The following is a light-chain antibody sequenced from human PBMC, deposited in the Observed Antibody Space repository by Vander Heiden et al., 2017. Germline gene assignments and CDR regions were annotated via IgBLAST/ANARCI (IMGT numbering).Light chain of an antibody. CDR3: QQYNSYSLT. J-gene: IGKJ4*01. Sequence: DIQMSQSPSTLSASVGDRVTITCRASQSISSWLAWYQQKPGKAPKLLIYKASSLESGVPSRFSGSGSGTEFTLTISSLQPDDFATYYCQQYNSYSLTFGGGTKVEIK. CDR2: KAS. V-gene: IGKV1-5*03. CDR1: QSISSW.